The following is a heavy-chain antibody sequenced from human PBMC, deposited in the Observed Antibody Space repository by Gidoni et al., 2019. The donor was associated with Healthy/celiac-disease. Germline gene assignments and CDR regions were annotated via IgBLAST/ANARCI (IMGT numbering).Heavy chain of an antibody. CDR3: AKSAVRITIFGVVNC. J-gene: IGHJ4*02. CDR1: GFTLASYA. Sequence: EVQLLESGGGLVQPGGSLRLSCPASGFTLASYAMRWVRQAPGKGLEWVSAISGSGGSTYYADSVKGRFTISRDNSKNTLYLQMNSLRAEDTAVYYCAKSAVRITIFGVVNCWGQGTLVTVSS. CDR2: ISGSGGST. D-gene: IGHD3-3*01. V-gene: IGHV3-23*01.